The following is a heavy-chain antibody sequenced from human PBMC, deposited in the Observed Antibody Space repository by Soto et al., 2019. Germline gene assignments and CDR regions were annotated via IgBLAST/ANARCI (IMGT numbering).Heavy chain of an antibody. CDR3: ARGPRVSSTGTGAH. Sequence: GGSLRLSCAVSGFTFSAYWMHWVRQVPGKGLTWVSRISDDGSTATYADSVKGRFIISRDNAKNTLYLEMNTLRADDSGLYYCARGPRVSSTGTGAHWGRGTLVPVSS. V-gene: IGHV3-74*01. D-gene: IGHD1-1*01. CDR1: GFTFSAYW. J-gene: IGHJ4*02. CDR2: ISDDGSTA.